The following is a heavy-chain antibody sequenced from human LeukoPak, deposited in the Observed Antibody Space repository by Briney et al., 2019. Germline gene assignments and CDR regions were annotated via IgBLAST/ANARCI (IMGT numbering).Heavy chain of an antibody. CDR2: IYHSGST. CDR3: ARDLDFSQNWFDP. V-gene: IGHV4-38-2*02. D-gene: IGHD3/OR15-3a*01. Sequence: SETLSLTCTVSGYSISSGYYWGWIRQPPGKGLEWIGSIYHSGSTYYNPSLKSQVTISVDTSKNQFSLKLSSVTAADTAVYYCARDLDFSQNWFDPWGQGTLVTVSS. J-gene: IGHJ5*02. CDR1: GYSISSGYY.